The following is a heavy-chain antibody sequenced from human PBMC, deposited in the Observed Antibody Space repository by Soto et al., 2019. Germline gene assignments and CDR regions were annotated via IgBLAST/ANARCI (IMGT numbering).Heavy chain of an antibody. CDR2: ISYDGTNK. CDR3: ARDPKTSGGQHWAFNYFDS. D-gene: IGHD7-27*01. V-gene: IGHV3-30-3*01. Sequence: GGSLRLSCAASGFSFSISPMHWVRQAPGKGPEWVALISYDGTNKFYADSVKAQFTISRDNSKSTLYLQVDSLRPGDAAVYYCARDPKTSGGQHWAFNYFDSWGQGTLVTVS. J-gene: IGHJ4*02. CDR1: GFSFSISP.